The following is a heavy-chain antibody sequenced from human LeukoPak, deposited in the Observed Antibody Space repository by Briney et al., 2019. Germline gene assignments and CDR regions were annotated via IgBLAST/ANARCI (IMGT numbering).Heavy chain of an antibody. D-gene: IGHD1-26*01. J-gene: IGHJ4*02. CDR2: IYHSGST. V-gene: IGHV4-4*02. CDR3: ARAASYSGSSKDFDY. Sequence: SGTLSLTCAVSGGSISSSNWWSWVRRPPGKGLEWIGEIYHSGSTNYNPSLKSRVTISVDKSKNQFSLKLSSVTAADTAVYYCARAASYSGSSKDFDYWGQGTLVTVSS. CDR1: GGSISSSNW.